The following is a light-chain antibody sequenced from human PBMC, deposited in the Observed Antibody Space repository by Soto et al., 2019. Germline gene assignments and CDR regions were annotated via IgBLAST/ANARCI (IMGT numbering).Light chain of an antibody. J-gene: IGLJ1*01. CDR2: EGN. V-gene: IGLV2-23*01. CDR1: SRDVGSYNL. CDR3: CSYAGTNTFV. Sequence: QSALTQPASVSGSPGQSITISCTGTSRDVGSYNLVSWYQQHPGKAPKLMIYEGNKRPSGVSNRFSGSKSANTASLTIAGLQTEYEADYYCCSYAGTNTFVFATGTKLTVL.